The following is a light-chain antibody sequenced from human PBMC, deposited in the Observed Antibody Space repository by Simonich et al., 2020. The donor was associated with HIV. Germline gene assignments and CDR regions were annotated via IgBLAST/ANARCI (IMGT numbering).Light chain of an antibody. CDR2: DDT. CDR3: SSYTSSSTWV. J-gene: IGLJ2*01. CDR1: SSDVGGYNY. V-gene: IGLV2-11*01. Sequence: QSALTQPASVSGSPGQSVTISCTETSSDVGGYNYVSWYQQNPEKAPKLMIYDDTKRPSGVPDRFSGSKSVNTASLTISGLQAEDECDYYCSSYTSSSTWVFGRGIKLTVL.